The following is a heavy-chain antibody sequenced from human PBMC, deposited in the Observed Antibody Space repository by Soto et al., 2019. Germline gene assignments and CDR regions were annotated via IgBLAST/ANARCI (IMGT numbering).Heavy chain of an antibody. D-gene: IGHD1-1*01. CDR2: IYATGTT. CDR3: VRDGTKTLRDWFDP. Sequence: PSETLSLTCTVSGASISGFYWSWIRKSAGKGLEWIGRIYATGTTDYNPSLKSRVMMSEDTSKKQFSPKLRSVTAADTAVYYCVRDGTKTLRDWFDPWGQGISVTVSS. V-gene: IGHV4-4*07. CDR1: GASISGFY. J-gene: IGHJ5*02.